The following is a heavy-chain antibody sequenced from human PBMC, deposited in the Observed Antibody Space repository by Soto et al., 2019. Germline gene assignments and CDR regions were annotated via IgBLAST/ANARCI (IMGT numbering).Heavy chain of an antibody. CDR3: AKDSPSIAY. CDR1: GFDFSSSG. J-gene: IGHJ4*02. V-gene: IGHV3-30*18. CDR2: ITYDGSDT. Sequence: QVQVVESGGGVVQPGRSLRLSCAASGFDFSSSGMHWVRQAPGKGLEWVAIITYDGSDTKYADSVKGRFTISRDNSKNTLYLQMHSLTAEDTAVYYCAKDSPSIAYCGQGTLVTVSS.